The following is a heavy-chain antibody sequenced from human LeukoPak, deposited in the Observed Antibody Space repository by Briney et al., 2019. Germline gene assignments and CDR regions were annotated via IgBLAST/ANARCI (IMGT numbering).Heavy chain of an antibody. D-gene: IGHD3-10*01. Sequence: PGGTVRLSCAASGCRFHNYSMIWVRQAPGTGLEWPSIISGSGGNTHYADSVKGRYTITRDSSKNTLHLQLSSLRVDDTVVYYCAKDMVRRVIQPAVDFWGQGTLVTV. CDR1: GCRFHNYS. CDR3: AKDMVRRVIQPAVDF. V-gene: IGHV3-23*01. CDR2: ISGSGGNT. J-gene: IGHJ4*02.